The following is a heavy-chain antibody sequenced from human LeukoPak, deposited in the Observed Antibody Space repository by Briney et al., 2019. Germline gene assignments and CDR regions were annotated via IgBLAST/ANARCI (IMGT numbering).Heavy chain of an antibody. Sequence: GGSLRLSCAASGFTFSSYSMNWVRQAPGKGLEWVSSISSSSSYIYYADSVKGRFTISRDNAKNSLYLQMNSLRAEDTAVYYCARVINGAAGASGYYYYMDVWGKGTTVTVSS. J-gene: IGHJ6*03. CDR1: GFTFSSYS. V-gene: IGHV3-21*01. CDR2: ISSSSSYI. D-gene: IGHD6-13*01. CDR3: ARVINGAAGASGYYYYMDV.